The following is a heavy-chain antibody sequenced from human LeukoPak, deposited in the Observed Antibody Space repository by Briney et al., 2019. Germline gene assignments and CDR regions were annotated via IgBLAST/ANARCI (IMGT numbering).Heavy chain of an antibody. CDR2: IYYNGST. CDR1: DGSINSYY. CDR3: ARGRSNYYGMDV. J-gene: IGHJ6*02. V-gene: IGHV4-59*01. Sequence: SETLSLTCSVSDGSINSYYWNWIRRPPGKGLEWIGYIYYNGSTNYSHSLKSRVTMSVDTSKNLFSLKVSSVTAADTAVYYCARGRSNYYGMDVWGQGTTVTVSS. D-gene: IGHD1-26*01.